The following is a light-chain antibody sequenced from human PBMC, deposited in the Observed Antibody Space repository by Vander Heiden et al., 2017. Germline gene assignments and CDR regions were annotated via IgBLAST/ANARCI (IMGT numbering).Light chain of an antibody. V-gene: IGKV1-8*01. CDR3: QRYYSYPPT. J-gene: IGKJ2*01. Sequence: AIRLTHSPPSPSPSTGDRVPISCRAGQGITTYLAWYQQKPGKATKLLIYAASTLQGGVPSRFSGSWSGTDFTLTVSRLQSDDFTTYYCQRYYSYPPTFGQGTKLEIK. CDR1: QGITTY. CDR2: AAS.